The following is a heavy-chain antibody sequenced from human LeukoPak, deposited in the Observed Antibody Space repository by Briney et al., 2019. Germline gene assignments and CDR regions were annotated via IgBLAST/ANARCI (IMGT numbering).Heavy chain of an antibody. CDR3: ARHLEGWFDP. V-gene: IGHV4-59*01. Sequence: PSETLSLTCTVSGGSISSYYWSWIRQPPGKGLEWIGYIYYSGSTNYNPSLKRRVTISVDTSKNQFSLKLSSVTAADTAVYYCARHLEGWFDPWGQGTLVTVSS. J-gene: IGHJ5*02. CDR2: IYYSGST. CDR1: GGSISSYY.